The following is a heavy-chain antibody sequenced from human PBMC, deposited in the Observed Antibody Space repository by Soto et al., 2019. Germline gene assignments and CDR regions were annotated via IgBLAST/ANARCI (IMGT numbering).Heavy chain of an antibody. CDR1: GFTFSSYW. V-gene: IGHV3-7*01. D-gene: IGHD6-6*01. CDR3: ARSAGPSSHYFDY. Sequence: EVQLVESGGGLVQPGGSLRLSCAASGFTFSSYWMSWVRQAPGKGLEWVANIKQDGSEKYYVDSVKGRFTISRDNAKNSRELQMNSLRAEDTAVYYCARSAGPSSHYFDYWGQGTLVTVSS. J-gene: IGHJ4*02. CDR2: IKQDGSEK.